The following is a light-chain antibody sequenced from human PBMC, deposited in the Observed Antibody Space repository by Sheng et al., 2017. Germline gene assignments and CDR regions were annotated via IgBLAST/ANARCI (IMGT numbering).Light chain of an antibody. CDR1: EDISGF. V-gene: IGKV1-33*01. CDR2: DAS. J-gene: IGKJ2*01. CDR3: QQFHTMPYN. Sequence: DIRLTQSPSSLSASVGDRVTITCQASEDISGFLNWYQHRPGRSPKLLIFDASRLQTGVSSRFTASASETEFTLIISSLQPEDSATYYYQQFHTMPYNFGQGTKLEIK.